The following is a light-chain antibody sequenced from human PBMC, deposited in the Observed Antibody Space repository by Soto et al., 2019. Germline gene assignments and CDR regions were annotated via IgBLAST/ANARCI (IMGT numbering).Light chain of an antibody. V-gene: IGLV1-51*01. CDR3: GTWDSSLSGGV. CDR1: SSNIGNNY. CDR2: DNN. Sequence: QSVLTQPPSVSAAPGQKVTISCSGSSSNIGNNYVSWYQQLPGTAPKLLIYDNNKRPSGIPDRFSGSKSGTSATLCITGLQTGDEAEYYCGTWDSSLSGGVFGGGTKLTVL. J-gene: IGLJ2*01.